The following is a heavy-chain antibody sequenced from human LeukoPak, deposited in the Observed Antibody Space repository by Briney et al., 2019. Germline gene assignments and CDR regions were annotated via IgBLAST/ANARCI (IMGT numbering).Heavy chain of an antibody. V-gene: IGHV1-46*01. D-gene: IGHD6-13*01. CDR3: ARGRPGSISSWHVY. CDR1: GYTFTSYH. CDR2: IDPSGGST. Sequence: ASVKVSCKASGYTFTSYHMHWVRQAPGQGLEWMGMIDPSGGSTNYAQKFQGRVTMTRDTSTSTVYMELSSLTSEDTAVYYCARGRPGSISSWHVYWGQGTLVTVSS. J-gene: IGHJ4*02.